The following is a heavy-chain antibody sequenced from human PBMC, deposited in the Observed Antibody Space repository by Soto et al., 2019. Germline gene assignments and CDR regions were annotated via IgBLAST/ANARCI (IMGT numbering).Heavy chain of an antibody. D-gene: IGHD2-2*01. CDR1: GFTFTSSA. V-gene: IGHV1-58*01. CDR3: AAPRLLFRWYWGRDV. Sequence: ASVKVSCKASGFTFTSSAVQWVRQARGQRLEWIGWIVVGSGNTNYAQKFQERVTITRDMSTSTAYMELSSLRSEDTAVYYCAAPRLLFRWYWGRDVGGKGTRVTVP. J-gene: IGHJ6*04. CDR2: IVVGSGNT.